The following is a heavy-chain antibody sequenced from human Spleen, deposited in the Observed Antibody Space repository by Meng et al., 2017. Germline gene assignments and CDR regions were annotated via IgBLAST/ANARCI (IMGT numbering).Heavy chain of an antibody. CDR2: IYYSGST. V-gene: IGHV4-59*12. Sequence: SETLSLTCTVSGGSISSYYWSWIRQPPGKGLEWIGYIYYSGSTNYNPSLQSRVTISVDTSKNQFSLKLSSVTAADTAVYYCARVPTFYGSGSELYYYYGMDVWGQGTTVTVSS. CDR3: ARVPTFYGSGSELYYYYGMDV. J-gene: IGHJ6*02. CDR1: GGSISSYY. D-gene: IGHD3-10*01.